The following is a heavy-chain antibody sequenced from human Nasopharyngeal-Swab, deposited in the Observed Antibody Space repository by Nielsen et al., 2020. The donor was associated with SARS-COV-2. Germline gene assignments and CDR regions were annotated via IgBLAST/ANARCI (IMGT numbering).Heavy chain of an antibody. J-gene: IGHJ4*02. D-gene: IGHD6-19*01. CDR2: ISGSSSTM. Sequence: ARRAPGKGLEWISYISGSSSTMYYADSVKGRFTISRDNANNSLYLQMRSLRDEDTAFYYRVAGNYNFDYWGQGTLVTVSS. CDR3: VAGNYNFDY. V-gene: IGHV3-48*02.